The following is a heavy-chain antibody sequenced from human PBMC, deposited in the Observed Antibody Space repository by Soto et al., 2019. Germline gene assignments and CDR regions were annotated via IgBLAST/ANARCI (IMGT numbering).Heavy chain of an antibody. CDR2: IYYSGST. CDR1: GGSISSGGYY. V-gene: IGHV4-31*03. Sequence: PSETLSLTCTVSGGSISSGGYYWIWIRQHPGKGLEWIGYIYYSGSTYYNPSLKSRVTISVDTSKNQFSLKLSSVTAADTAVYYCAGSRITMVRGVIMSGMDVWGQGTTVTVSS. CDR3: AGSRITMVRGVIMSGMDV. J-gene: IGHJ6*02. D-gene: IGHD3-10*01.